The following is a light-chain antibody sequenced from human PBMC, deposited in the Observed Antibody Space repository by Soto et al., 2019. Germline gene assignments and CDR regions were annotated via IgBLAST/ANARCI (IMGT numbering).Light chain of an antibody. Sequence: DIQMTQSPSTLSASVGDRVTITCRASQSISSWLAWYQQKPGKAPKLLIYDASSLESGVPSRFSGSGSGTEFTLTISSLQPDDFAPYSCKHYNSYLYPFGQGTKGDIK. CDR1: QSISSW. J-gene: IGKJ2*01. V-gene: IGKV1-5*01. CDR2: DAS. CDR3: KHYNSYLYP.